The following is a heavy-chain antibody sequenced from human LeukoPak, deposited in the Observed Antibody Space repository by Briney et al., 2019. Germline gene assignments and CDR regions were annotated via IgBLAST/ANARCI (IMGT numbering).Heavy chain of an antibody. CDR3: ARDLETDISDAFDI. V-gene: IGHV3-64*01. J-gene: IGHJ3*02. D-gene: IGHD3-9*01. CDR1: GFTFSMYA. CDR2: ISSDGGST. Sequence: GGSLRLFYAASGFTFSMYALHCVRQAPGKGLEYVSAISSDGGSTYYANSVKGRFTISRDNSKNTLYLQMNSLRAEDTAVYYCARDLETDISDAFDIWGQGTMVTVSS.